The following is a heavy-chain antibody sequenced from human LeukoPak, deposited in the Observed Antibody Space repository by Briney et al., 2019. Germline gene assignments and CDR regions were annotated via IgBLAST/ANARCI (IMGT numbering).Heavy chain of an antibody. CDR3: ARGHPVAGYLTEYYYYYYMDV. D-gene: IGHD6-19*01. CDR2: IYTSGST. J-gene: IGHJ6*03. V-gene: IGHV4-61*02. CDR1: GGSISSGSYY. Sequence: SETLSLTCTVSGGSISSGSYYWSWIRQPAGKGLEWIGRIYTSGSTNYNPSLKSRVTISVDTSKNQFSLKLSSVTAADTAVYYCARGHPVAGYLTEYYYYYYMDVWGKGTTVTVSS.